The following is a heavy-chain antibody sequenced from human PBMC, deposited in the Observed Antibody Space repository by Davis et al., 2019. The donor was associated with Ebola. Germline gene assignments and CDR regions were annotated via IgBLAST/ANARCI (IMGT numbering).Heavy chain of an antibody. CDR2: IYYSGST. V-gene: IGHV4-39*01. CDR1: GGSISSYY. CDR3: ASHVLLWFGELLYTIDWFDP. Sequence: SETLSLTCTVSGGSISSYYWGWIRQPPGKGLEWIGSIYYSGSTYYNPSLKSRVTISVDTSKNQFSLKLSSVTAADTAVYYCASHVLLWFGELLYTIDWFDPWGQGTLVTVSS. J-gene: IGHJ5*02. D-gene: IGHD3-10*01.